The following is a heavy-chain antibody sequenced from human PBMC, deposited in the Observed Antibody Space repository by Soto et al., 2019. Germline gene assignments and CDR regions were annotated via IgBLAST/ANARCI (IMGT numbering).Heavy chain of an antibody. D-gene: IGHD2-21*02. Sequence: QVHLQEQGPGLVKPSPTLSLTCTVSGGSISSGGYYWIWIRQHPGKGLVWIGYIYYSGSNYYNPSLKSRVPTAVDTSKNEFSLTLSSVNAADTAVYYCASSVTPWGQGTMVTVSS. CDR1: GGSISSGGYY. J-gene: IGHJ5*02. CDR2: IYYSGSN. V-gene: IGHV4-31*03. CDR3: ASSVTP.